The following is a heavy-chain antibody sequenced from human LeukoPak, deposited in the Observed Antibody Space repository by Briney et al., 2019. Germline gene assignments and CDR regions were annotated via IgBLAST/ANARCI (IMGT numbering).Heavy chain of an antibody. CDR1: GGSISSSSYY. CDR3: ARRAVALDAFDI. J-gene: IGHJ3*02. CDR2: IYYSGST. Sequence: SETLSLTCTVSGGSISSSSYYWGWIRQPPGKGLDWIGSIYYSGSTYYNPSLKSRVTISVDTSKNQFSLKLSSVTAADTAVYYCARRAVALDAFDIWGQGTMVTVSS. V-gene: IGHV4-39*01. D-gene: IGHD6-19*01.